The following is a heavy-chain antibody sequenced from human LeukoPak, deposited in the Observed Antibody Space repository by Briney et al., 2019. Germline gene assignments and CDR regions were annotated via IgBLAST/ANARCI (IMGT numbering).Heavy chain of an antibody. Sequence: SETLSLTCTVSGGSISSSSYYWGWIRQPPGKGLEWIGSIYYSGRTYYNPSLKSRVTISVDTSKNQFSLKLSSVTAADTAVYYCARGMVRGVSWFDPWGQGTLVTVSS. CDR2: IYYSGRT. CDR1: GGSISSSSYY. D-gene: IGHD3-10*01. CDR3: ARGMVRGVSWFDP. V-gene: IGHV4-39*07. J-gene: IGHJ5*02.